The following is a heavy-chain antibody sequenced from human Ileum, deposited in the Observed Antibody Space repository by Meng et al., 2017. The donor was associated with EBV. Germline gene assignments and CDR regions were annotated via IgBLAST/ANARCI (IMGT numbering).Heavy chain of an antibody. CDR1: GGSLSGYY. CDR2: ITHSGST. J-gene: IGHJ4*02. Sequence: QVPPRQGGPGLLKPSATLSLTWAVYGGSLSGYYWSWIRQPPGKGLEWIGEITHSGSTNYNSSLKSRVTILVDTSKNQLSLKMNSVTAADTAVYYCARCYDSSGYYELNHFDHWGQGTLVTVSS. V-gene: IGHV4-34*01. D-gene: IGHD3-22*01. CDR3: ARCYDSSGYYELNHFDH.